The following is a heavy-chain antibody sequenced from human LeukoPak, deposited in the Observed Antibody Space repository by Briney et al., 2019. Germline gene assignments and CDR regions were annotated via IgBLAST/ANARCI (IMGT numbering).Heavy chain of an antibody. CDR2: IYYRGST. J-gene: IGHJ4*02. CDR3: ASGPYPAAGTDHQFDF. V-gene: IGHV4-59*01. D-gene: IGHD6-13*01. Sequence: SETLSLTCTVSGASISSYYWSWIRQPPGKGLEWIGYIYYRGSTHYNPSFKSRVTISVDTSKNQFSLKLSSVTAADTAVYYCASGPYPAAGTDHQFDFWGQGTLVTVSS. CDR1: GASISSYY.